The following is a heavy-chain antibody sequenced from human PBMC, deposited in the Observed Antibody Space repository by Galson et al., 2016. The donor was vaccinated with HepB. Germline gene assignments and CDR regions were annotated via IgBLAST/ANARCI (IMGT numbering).Heavy chain of an antibody. CDR2: ISAAHGDT. V-gene: IGHV1-3*01. Sequence: SVKVSCKASGYTFSSNAVHWVRQAPGQRLEWMGWISAAHGDTKYSQKFQGRVTFTRDTSATTAYMELSSLRSEDTAVYYCVRAVTGSADWLDPWGRGTLVSVSS. J-gene: IGHJ5*02. CDR1: GYTFSSNA. D-gene: IGHD2-21*02. CDR3: VRAVTGSADWLDP.